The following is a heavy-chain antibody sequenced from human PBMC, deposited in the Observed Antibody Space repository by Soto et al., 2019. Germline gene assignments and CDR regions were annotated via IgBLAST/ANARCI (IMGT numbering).Heavy chain of an antibody. CDR3: ARDMLLRYFDWHYYYYYGMDV. V-gene: IGHV3-48*03. Sequence: EVQLVESGGGLVQPGGSLRLSCAASGFTFSSYEMNWVRQAPGKGLEWVSYISSSGSTIYYADSVKGRCTISRDNAKNSLYLQMNILRAEDTAVYYCARDMLLRYFDWHYYYYYGMDVWGQGTTVTVSS. D-gene: IGHD3-9*01. J-gene: IGHJ6*02. CDR2: ISSSGSTI. CDR1: GFTFSSYE.